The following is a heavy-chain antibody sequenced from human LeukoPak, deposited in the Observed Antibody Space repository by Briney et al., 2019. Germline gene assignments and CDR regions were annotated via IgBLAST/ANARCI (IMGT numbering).Heavy chain of an antibody. CDR1: GFTFSSYE. J-gene: IGHJ4*02. V-gene: IGHV3-48*03. CDR3: AKGDILTGLHL. Sequence: GGSLILSCAASGFTFSSYEMNWVRQAPGKGLEWVSYISSSGSTIYYADSVKGRFTISRDNAKNSLYLQMNSLRAEDTALYYSAKGDILTGLHLWGQGTLVTVSS. CDR2: ISSSGSTI. D-gene: IGHD3-9*01.